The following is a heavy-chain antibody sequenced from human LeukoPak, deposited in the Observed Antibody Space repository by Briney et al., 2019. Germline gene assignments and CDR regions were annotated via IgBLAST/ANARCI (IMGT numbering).Heavy chain of an antibody. CDR1: GFTFSSYS. V-gene: IGHV3-48*01. J-gene: IGHJ4*02. CDR3: ARDSGAAMDY. Sequence: GGSQRLSCAASGFTFSSYSMNWARQAPGKGLEWVSYISSSSSNIYYADSVKGRFTIYRDNAKHSLYLQMNSLRAEDTAVYYCARDSGAAMDYWGQGTLVTVSS. D-gene: IGHD2-2*01. CDR2: ISSSSSNI.